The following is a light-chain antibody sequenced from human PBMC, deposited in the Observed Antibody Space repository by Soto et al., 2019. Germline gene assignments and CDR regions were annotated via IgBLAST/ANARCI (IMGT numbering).Light chain of an antibody. CDR1: QSVGTNY. J-gene: IGKJ3*01. V-gene: IGKV3-20*01. CDR2: GTS. Sequence: EIVLTQPPGTLSLSPGERVTLSCRASQSVGTNYLAWYQQKPGQAPRLVIYGTSNRATGTPDRFSGSGSGTDFTLTISRLEPEDFAVYYCQQYGSSRFTFGPGTKVDIK. CDR3: QQYGSSRFT.